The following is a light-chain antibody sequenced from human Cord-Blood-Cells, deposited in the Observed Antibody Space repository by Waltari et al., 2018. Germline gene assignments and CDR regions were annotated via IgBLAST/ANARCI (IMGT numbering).Light chain of an antibody. J-gene: IGLJ3*02. V-gene: IGLV3-19*01. CDR1: SLRSYY. CDR2: GKN. Sequence: SSELTQDPAVSVALGQTVRITCQGDSLRSYYASWYQQKPGQAPVLVIYGKNNRPSGIPDLFSGSSSGNTASLTIPGAQAEDEADYYCNSRDSSGNHWVFGGGTKLTVL. CDR3: NSRDSSGNHWV.